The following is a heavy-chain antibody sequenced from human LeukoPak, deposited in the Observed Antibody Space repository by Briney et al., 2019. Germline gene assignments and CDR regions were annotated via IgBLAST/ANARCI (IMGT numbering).Heavy chain of an antibody. V-gene: IGHV4-59*01. CDR2: IYYSGST. CDR3: ASHRWLAPIDY. J-gene: IGHJ4*02. D-gene: IGHD6-19*01. Sequence: PSETLSLTCTVAGSSISSYYGSWIRRPPGKGREWIPFIYYSGSTNYNPSLKSRGTISVDTSKNQFSLRLSSVTAADTAMYYCASHRWLAPIDYWGQGTLATVSS. CDR1: GSSISSYY.